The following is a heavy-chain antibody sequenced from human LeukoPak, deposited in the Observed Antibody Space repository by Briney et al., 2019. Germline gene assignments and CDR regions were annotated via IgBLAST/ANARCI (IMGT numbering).Heavy chain of an antibody. CDR1: SGSISSNSYY. Sequence: SETLSLTCAVSSGSISSNSYYWGWIRQPPGQGLEWIATISYSGSTYYNPSVKSRVTISRDMSKNQFSLSLNSVTAADTAVYYCVRVKSGSISDSWGQGTLVTVSS. V-gene: IGHV4-39*07. J-gene: IGHJ4*02. D-gene: IGHD1-26*01. CDR2: ISYSGST. CDR3: VRVKSGSISDS.